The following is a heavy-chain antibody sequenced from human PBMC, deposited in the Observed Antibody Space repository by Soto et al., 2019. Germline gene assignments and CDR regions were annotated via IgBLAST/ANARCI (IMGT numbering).Heavy chain of an antibody. J-gene: IGHJ4*02. CDR1: GFTFTSYA. D-gene: IGHD3-22*01. V-gene: IGHV3-23*01. Sequence: WGALRLSCAASGFTFTSYAMCWVRQAPGKGLERVSSISVSGDRTFYADSVNGRFTISRDNSRNTLHLQMNGVTAEDKGVYYCAKDGDSISRNKPLDSWGQGTLVTVSS. CDR2: ISVSGDRT. CDR3: AKDGDSISRNKPLDS.